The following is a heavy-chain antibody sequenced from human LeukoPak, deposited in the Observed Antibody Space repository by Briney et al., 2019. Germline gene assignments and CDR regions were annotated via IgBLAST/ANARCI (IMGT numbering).Heavy chain of an antibody. J-gene: IGHJ4*02. CDR2: IIASGVST. Sequence: GGSLRLSCAPSGSTFSDSAMTWVRQAPGKGLEWVSFIIASGVSTYYADSVKGRFTLSTDTSEHTLSRRMDCLRAKQPGVYLCARDRQTSVRSYVFDYWGQGTLVSVSS. CDR1: GSTFSDSA. D-gene: IGHD1-26*01. V-gene: IGHV3-23*01. CDR3: ARDRQTSVRSYVFDY.